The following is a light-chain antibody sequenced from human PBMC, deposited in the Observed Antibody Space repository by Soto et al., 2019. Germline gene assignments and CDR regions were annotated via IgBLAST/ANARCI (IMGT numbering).Light chain of an antibody. CDR2: EGS. CDR3: CSYAGSNTYV. V-gene: IGLV2-23*01. Sequence: QSALTQPASVSGSPGQSITISCTGTSSDVGSYNLVSWYQQHPGKAPKVMIYEGSKRPSGVSNRFSGSKSGNTASLRISGLQAEDEADYYCCSYAGSNTYVFGTGTKLTVL. J-gene: IGLJ1*01. CDR1: SSDVGSYNL.